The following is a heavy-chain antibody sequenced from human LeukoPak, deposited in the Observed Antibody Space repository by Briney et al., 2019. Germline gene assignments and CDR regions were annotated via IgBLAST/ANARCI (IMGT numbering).Heavy chain of an antibody. D-gene: IGHD1-26*01. CDR3: ARETGGSSLIYFDS. J-gene: IGHJ4*02. CDR1: GYTFTDYY. CDR2: INLNSGVT. Sequence: VASVKVSCKASGYTFTDYYMHWMRQAPGQGLEWMGRINLNSGVTNYAQSFRGRVTMTRDTSISTAYMELIRLRSDDTAVYYCARETGGSSLIYFDSWGQGTLVTVSS. V-gene: IGHV1-2*06.